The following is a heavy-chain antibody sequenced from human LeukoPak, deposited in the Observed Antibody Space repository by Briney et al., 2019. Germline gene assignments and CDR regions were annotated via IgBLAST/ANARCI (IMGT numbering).Heavy chain of an antibody. V-gene: IGHV4-39*01. CDR2: IYSSGST. CDR1: TGSLSSSSYY. Sequence: PSETLSLTCTVSTGSLSSSSYYWGWIRQPPGKGLEWIGSIYSSGSTYYNPSLKSRVTMSVDTSKNPFSLTLSSVPASDPAVFYCARRGGSGRSFDYWGQGILVTVSS. D-gene: IGHD3-10*01. J-gene: IGHJ4*02. CDR3: ARRGGSGRSFDY.